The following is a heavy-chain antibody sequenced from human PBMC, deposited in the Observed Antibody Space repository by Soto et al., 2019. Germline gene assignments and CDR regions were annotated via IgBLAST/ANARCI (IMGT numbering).Heavy chain of an antibody. CDR2: IYYSGST. CDR3: ARPYSSGWYWYFDL. V-gene: IGHV4-39*01. CDR1: GGSISSSSYY. D-gene: IGHD6-19*01. J-gene: IGHJ2*01. Sequence: PSETLSLTFTVCGGSISSSSYYWGWIRQPPGKGLEWIGSIYYSGSTYYNPSLKSRVTISVDTSKNQFSLKLSSVTAADTAVYYCARPYSSGWYWYFDLWGRGTLVTVSS.